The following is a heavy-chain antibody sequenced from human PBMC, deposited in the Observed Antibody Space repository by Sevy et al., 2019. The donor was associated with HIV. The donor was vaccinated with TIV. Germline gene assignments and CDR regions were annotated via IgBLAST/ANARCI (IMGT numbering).Heavy chain of an antibody. Sequence: GGSLRLSCVASGFTFSSYWMHWVRQAPGKGLVWVSRISSDGSSTTYAASVKGRFTFSRDNAKNTLYLQMNSLRAEDTAVYYCAKDRGAYYYYGMDVWGQGTTVTVSS. V-gene: IGHV3-74*03. D-gene: IGHD3-10*01. CDR1: GFTFSSYW. J-gene: IGHJ6*02. CDR3: AKDRGAYYYYGMDV. CDR2: ISSDGSST.